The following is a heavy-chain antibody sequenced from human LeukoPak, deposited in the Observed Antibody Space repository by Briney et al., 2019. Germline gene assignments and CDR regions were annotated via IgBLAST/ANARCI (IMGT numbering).Heavy chain of an antibody. J-gene: IGHJ3*02. Sequence: GGSLRLSCTASGFTFGDYAMSWFRQAPGKGLEWVGFIRSKAYGGTTEYAASVKGRFTISRDDSKSIAYLQMNSLKTEDTAVYYCTRDGRAMVRGAPAKRDAFDIWGQGTMVTVSS. CDR2: IRSKAYGGTT. CDR1: GFTFGDYA. V-gene: IGHV3-49*03. D-gene: IGHD3-10*01. CDR3: TRDGRAMVRGAPAKRDAFDI.